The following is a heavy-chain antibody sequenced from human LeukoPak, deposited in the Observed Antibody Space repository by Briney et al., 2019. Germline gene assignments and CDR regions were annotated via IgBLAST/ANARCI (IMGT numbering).Heavy chain of an antibody. CDR1: GFTFSSYA. Sequence: PGASLRLSCAASGFTFSSYAMNWVRQVPGKGLEWVSAISGSGSSKYYADSVKGRFTISRDTSRNTLYLQVNSLRAEDTAIYYCAKTYCSTTRCLSWGNDYWGQGTLVIVSS. J-gene: IGHJ4*02. V-gene: IGHV3-23*01. CDR2: ISGSGSSK. CDR3: AKTYCSTTRCLSWGNDY. D-gene: IGHD2-2*01.